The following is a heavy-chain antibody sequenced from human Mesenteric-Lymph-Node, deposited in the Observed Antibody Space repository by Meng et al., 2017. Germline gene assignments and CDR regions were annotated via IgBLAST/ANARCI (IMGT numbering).Heavy chain of an antibody. Sequence: ASVKVSCKASGYTFTSYGISWVRQAPGQGLEWMGWISAYNGNTDYAQKFQGRVTITTDESTSTAYMELSSLRSEDTAMYYCARLMSEQQLVQSRFLGWFDPWGQGTLVTVSS. CDR1: GYTFTSYG. D-gene: IGHD6-13*01. CDR2: ISAYNGNT. CDR3: ARLMSEQQLVQSRFLGWFDP. V-gene: IGHV1-18*01. J-gene: IGHJ5*02.